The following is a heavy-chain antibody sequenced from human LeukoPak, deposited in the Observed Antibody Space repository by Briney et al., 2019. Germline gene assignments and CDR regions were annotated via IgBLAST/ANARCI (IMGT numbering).Heavy chain of an antibody. CDR2: IYTSGST. CDR3: ARHRRVLGSRYFDY. Sequence: SETLSLTCTVSGGSISDYYWSWIRQPPGKGLEWIGYIYTSGSTNYNPSLKCRVTISLDTSKNQFSLKLSSVTAADTAVYSCARHRRVLGSRYFDYWGQGTLVTVSS. D-gene: IGHD2-15*01. V-gene: IGHV4-4*09. J-gene: IGHJ4*02. CDR1: GGSISDYY.